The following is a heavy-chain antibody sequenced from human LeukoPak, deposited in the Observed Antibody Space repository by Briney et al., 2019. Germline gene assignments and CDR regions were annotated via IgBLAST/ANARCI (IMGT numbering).Heavy chain of an antibody. CDR3: ARDGRRGYYDSSGYD. CDR2: ISKNSIYI. V-gene: IGHV3-21*04. D-gene: IGHD3-22*01. Sequence: GGSLRLSCVTSGFTFSIYSMNWVRQAPGKGLEWVSCISKNSIYIDYGGSVKGRFTISRDNAKNSLYLQMNSLRAEDTAVYYCARDGRRGYYDSSGYDWGQGTLVTVSS. J-gene: IGHJ4*02. CDR1: GFTFSIYS.